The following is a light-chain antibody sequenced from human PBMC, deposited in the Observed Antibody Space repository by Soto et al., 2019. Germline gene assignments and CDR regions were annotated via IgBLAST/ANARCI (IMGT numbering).Light chain of an antibody. V-gene: IGKV1-5*01. Sequence: DIQMTQSPPTLSASVGDRVTITCRASQPISSWLAWYHQKPGKAPKLLIYDASNLESGVPSRFSGSGSGTEFTLTISSLQHEDFGIYYCQQYETYWTFGQGTKVEIK. CDR1: QPISSW. J-gene: IGKJ1*01. CDR3: QQYETYWT. CDR2: DAS.